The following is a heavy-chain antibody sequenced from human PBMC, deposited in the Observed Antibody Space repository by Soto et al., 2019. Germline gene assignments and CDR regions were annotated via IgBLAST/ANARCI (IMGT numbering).Heavy chain of an antibody. CDR2: IRNPGYGGTT. D-gene: IGHD3-3*01. J-gene: IGHJ5*02. Sequence: SLRLSCTPSGFSFGDYAMTWVRQAPGKGLEWVGFIRNPGYGGTTEYATSVKGRFIISRDDSMSSAYLQLNSLKVDDSAVYYCVRGSFGYYGPWGQGTLVTVSS. V-gene: IGHV3-49*04. CDR1: GFSFGDYA. CDR3: VRGSFGYYGP.